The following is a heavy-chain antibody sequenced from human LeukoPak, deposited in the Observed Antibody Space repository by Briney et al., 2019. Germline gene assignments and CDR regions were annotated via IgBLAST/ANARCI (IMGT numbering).Heavy chain of an antibody. V-gene: IGHV4-34*01. CDR2: INHSGST. CDR3: AREPITMVRGVIITSDAFDI. D-gene: IGHD3-10*01. J-gene: IGHJ3*02. CDR1: GGSFSGYY. Sequence: SETLSLTCAVYGGSFSGYYWSWIRQPPGKGLEWIGEINHSGSTNYNPSLKSRVTISVDTSKNQFSLKLSSVTAADTAVYYCAREPITMVRGVIITSDAFDIWGQGTMVTVSS.